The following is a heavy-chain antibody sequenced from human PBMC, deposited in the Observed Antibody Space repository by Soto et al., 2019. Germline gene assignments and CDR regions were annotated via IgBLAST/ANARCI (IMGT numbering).Heavy chain of an antibody. J-gene: IGHJ6*02. CDR3: ARAYCGGDCYSYYYYYYGMDV. D-gene: IGHD2-21*02. Sequence: ASVKVSCKASGHTFTGYYMHWVRQAPGQGLEWMGWINPNSGGTNYAQKFQGRVTMTRDTSISTAYMELSRLRSDDTAVYYCARAYCGGDCYSYYYYYYGMDVRGQGTTVTVSS. V-gene: IGHV1-2*02. CDR1: GHTFTGYY. CDR2: INPNSGGT.